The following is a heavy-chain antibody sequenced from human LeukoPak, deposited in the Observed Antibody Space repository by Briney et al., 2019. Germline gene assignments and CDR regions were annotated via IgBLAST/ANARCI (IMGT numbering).Heavy chain of an antibody. J-gene: IGHJ4*02. Sequence: GGSLRLSCAASGFTFSSYSMNWVRQAPGKGLEWVSSISSSSSYIYYADSVKGRFTISRGNAKNSLYLQMNSLRAEDTAVYYCAGDEDYYDSSGYGYWGQGTLVTVSS. CDR2: ISSSSSYI. CDR3: AGDEDYYDSSGYGY. CDR1: GFTFSSYS. V-gene: IGHV3-21*01. D-gene: IGHD3-22*01.